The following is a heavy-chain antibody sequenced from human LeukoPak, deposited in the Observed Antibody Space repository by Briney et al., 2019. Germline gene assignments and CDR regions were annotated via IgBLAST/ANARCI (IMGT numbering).Heavy chain of an antibody. CDR3: ARGAEGRYFDWLFPRGDYYYMDV. D-gene: IGHD3-9*01. V-gene: IGHV1-8*01. CDR1: GYTFTSYD. J-gene: IGHJ6*03. Sequence: GASLKVSCKAFGYTFTSYDINWGRQATEQGLEWMGWMNPNSGITGYAQKFPGRVTMTRKTYIRTAYMELSSLRSEDTAVYYCARGAEGRYFDWLFPRGDYYYMDVWGKGTTVTISS. CDR2: MNPNSGIT.